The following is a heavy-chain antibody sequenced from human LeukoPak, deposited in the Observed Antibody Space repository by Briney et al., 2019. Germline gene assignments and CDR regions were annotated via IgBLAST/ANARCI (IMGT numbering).Heavy chain of an antibody. D-gene: IGHD6-13*01. J-gene: IGHJ4*02. Sequence: ASVNVSCKASGYTFTGYYMHWVRQAPGQGLEWMGWINPNSGGTNYAQKFQGRVTMTRDTSISTAYMELSRLRSDDTAVYYCARELPPGIAAAGTMGTDYWGQGTLVTVSS. CDR2: INPNSGGT. CDR3: ARELPPGIAAAGTMGTDY. CDR1: GYTFTGYY. V-gene: IGHV1-2*02.